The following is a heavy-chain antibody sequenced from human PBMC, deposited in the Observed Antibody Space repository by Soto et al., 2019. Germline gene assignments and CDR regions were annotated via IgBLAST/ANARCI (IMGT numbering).Heavy chain of an antibody. CDR3: ARRHSGYDYVPSYYFDY. J-gene: IGHJ4*02. V-gene: IGHV4-39*01. CDR2: IYFSGST. D-gene: IGHD5-12*01. Sequence: QLQLQESGPGLVKPSETLSLTCTVSGGSISSSSYYWGWIRQPPGKGLEWIGSIYFSGSTYYNPSLKSRVTISVDTSKNQFSLKLSSVTAADTAVYYCARRHSGYDYVPSYYFDYWGQGTLVTVSS. CDR1: GGSISSSSYY.